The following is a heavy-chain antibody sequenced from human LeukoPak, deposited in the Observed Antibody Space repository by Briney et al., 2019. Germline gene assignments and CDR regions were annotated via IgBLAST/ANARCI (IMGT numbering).Heavy chain of an antibody. CDR3: ARGEAAPPPYYYYYYMDV. CDR2: IIPIFGTA. J-gene: IGHJ6*03. CDR1: GGTFSSYA. Sequence: SVKVSCKASGGTFSSYAISWVRRAPGQGLEWMGGIIPIFGTANYAQKFQGRVTITTDESTSTAYMELSSLRSEDTAVYYCARGEAAPPPYYYYYYMDVWGKGTTVTVSS. V-gene: IGHV1-69*05.